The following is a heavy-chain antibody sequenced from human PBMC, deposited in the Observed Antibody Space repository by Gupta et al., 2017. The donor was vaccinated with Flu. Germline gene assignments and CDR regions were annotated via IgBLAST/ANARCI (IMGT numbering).Heavy chain of an antibody. CDR3: AEDPGGYSHAA. CDR1: GFTFSSYA. V-gene: IGHV3-23*01. CDR2: VTSSGDST. J-gene: IGHJ5*02. D-gene: IGHD5-18*01. Sequence: EEQLLESGGGLVQPGGSLRLSCTVSGFTFSSYAMGWVRQAPDKGLEWVSSVTSSGDSTYYADSVRGRFTISRDNSKNTLFLQMHSLRADDTAVYYCAEDPGGYSHAAWGQGTLVTVSS.